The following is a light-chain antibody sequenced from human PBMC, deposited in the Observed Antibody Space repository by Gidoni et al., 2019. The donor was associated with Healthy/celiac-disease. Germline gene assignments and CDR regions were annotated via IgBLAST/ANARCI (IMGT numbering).Light chain of an antibody. CDR3: QQSYSTSRT. V-gene: IGKV1-39*01. Sequence: DIQMTQSPSSLSASVGDRVTITCRASQSISSYLNWYQQKPGKAPKLLIYAASSLQRGVPSRFSGSGSGTDFTLTISSLQPEDFATYYCQQSYSTSRTFGPGTKVDIK. CDR2: AAS. CDR1: QSISSY. J-gene: IGKJ3*01.